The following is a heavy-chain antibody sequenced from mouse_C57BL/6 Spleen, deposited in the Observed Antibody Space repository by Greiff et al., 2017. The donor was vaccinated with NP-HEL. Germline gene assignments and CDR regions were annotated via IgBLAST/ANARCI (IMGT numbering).Heavy chain of an antibody. V-gene: IGHV1-80*01. J-gene: IGHJ2*01. CDR2: IYPGDGDT. Sequence: QVQLQQSGAELVKPGASVKISCKASGYAFSSYWMNWVKQRPGKGLEWIGQIYPGDGDTNYNGKFKGKATLTADKSSSTAYMQLSSLTSEDSAVYFCARFPSRGYFDYWGQGTTLTVSS. CDR3: ARFPSRGYFDY. CDR1: GYAFSSYW.